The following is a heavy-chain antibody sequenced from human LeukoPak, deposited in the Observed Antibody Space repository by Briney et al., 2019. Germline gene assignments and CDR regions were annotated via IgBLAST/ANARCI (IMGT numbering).Heavy chain of an antibody. Sequence: ASQTLSLTCSVSGGSMRSDSSFWSWIRQPAGKGLEWIGRIYATGNTNYNPSLERRVTISVDTSKNQFSLKLSSVTAADTAVYYCYQVAADAFDIWGQGTMVTVSS. D-gene: IGHD2-15*01. V-gene: IGHV4-61*02. J-gene: IGHJ3*02. CDR2: IYATGNT. CDR1: GGSMRSDSSF. CDR3: YQVAADAFDI.